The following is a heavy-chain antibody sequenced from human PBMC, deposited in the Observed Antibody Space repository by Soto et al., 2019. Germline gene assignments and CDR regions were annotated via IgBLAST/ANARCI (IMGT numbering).Heavy chain of an antibody. CDR3: VRATYFSDSSGYHRCFDY. CDR2: SRDKAQGYST. J-gene: IGHJ4*02. V-gene: IGHV3-72*01. Sequence: GAPLVLCRSCCRCSFGYDYGDSVRQSPGKGHRWVGRSRDKAQGYSTAYAASVKGRFTTSRDESKNSVYLQMNSLKTEDTAVYYCVRATYFSDSSGYHRCFDYRGQGLWSPSPQ. D-gene: IGHD3-22*01. CDR1: RCSFGYDY.